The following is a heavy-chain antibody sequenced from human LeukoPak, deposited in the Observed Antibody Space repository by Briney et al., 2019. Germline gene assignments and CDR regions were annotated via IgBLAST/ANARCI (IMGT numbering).Heavy chain of an antibody. V-gene: IGHV3-23*01. CDR3: ANGRYHNF. D-gene: IGHD2-2*01. J-gene: IGHJ4*02. CDR1: GFTFSSYA. CDR2: ITTSGGDT. Sequence: GGSLRLSCAASGFTFSSYAMSWVRQAPGKGLEWVSHITTSGGDTYYADSVRGRLTISRDNSKNTLYLQMNSLRAEDTAVYYCANGRYHNFWGQGTLVTVS.